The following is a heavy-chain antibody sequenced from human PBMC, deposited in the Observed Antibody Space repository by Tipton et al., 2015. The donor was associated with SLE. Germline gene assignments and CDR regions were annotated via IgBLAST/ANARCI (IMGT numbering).Heavy chain of an antibody. V-gene: IGHV4-59*01. CDR3: VRDQVGVGDFDY. J-gene: IGHJ4*02. CDR1: GGSISRYY. CDR2: IYYSGST. Sequence: TLSLTCTVSGGSISRYYWSWIRQSPEKGLEWIGYIYYSGSTNYNPALTSRVTISGDPSKNQFSLRLTSVTAADTAVYYCVRDQVGVGDFDYWGQGALVTVSS. D-gene: IGHD3-16*01.